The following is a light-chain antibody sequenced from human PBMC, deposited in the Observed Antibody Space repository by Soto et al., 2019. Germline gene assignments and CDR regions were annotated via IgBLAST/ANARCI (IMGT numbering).Light chain of an antibody. CDR2: EVN. CDR3: SSFTTSSTYV. J-gene: IGLJ1*01. Sequence: QSALTQPASVSGSPGQSITISCTGTSSDVGSYNNLVSWYQQHPGKAPKAMIYEVNKRPSGVSNRFSGSKSGNTASLTISWLQAEDEADYYCSSFTTSSTYVFGTGTKVTVL. V-gene: IGLV2-14*02. CDR1: SSDVGSYNNL.